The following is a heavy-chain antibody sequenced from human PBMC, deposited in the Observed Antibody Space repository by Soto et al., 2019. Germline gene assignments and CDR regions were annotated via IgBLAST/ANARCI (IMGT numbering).Heavy chain of an antibody. CDR2: IYYSGST. J-gene: IGHJ4*02. D-gene: IGHD3-10*01. CDR3: ATLWFGESPY. CDR1: GGSISSSSYY. V-gene: IGHV4-39*01. Sequence: QLQLQESGPGLVKPSETLSLTCTVSGGSISSSSYYWGWIRQPPGKGLEWIGSIYYSGSTYYNPSLKSRVTISVDTSENQFSLKLSSVTAADTAVYYCATLWFGESPYWGQGTLVTVSS.